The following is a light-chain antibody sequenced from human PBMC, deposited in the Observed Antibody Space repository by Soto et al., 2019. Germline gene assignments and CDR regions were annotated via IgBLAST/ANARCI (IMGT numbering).Light chain of an antibody. CDR2: GNS. V-gene: IGLV1-40*01. CDR1: SSNIGAGYD. CDR3: QSYDSSLSDPYV. J-gene: IGLJ1*01. Sequence: QSVLTQPPSVSGAPGQRVTISCTGSSSNIGAGYDVHWYQQLPGTAPKLLIYGNSNRPSGVPDRFSVSKSGTSASLAITGLQAEDEADYYCQSYDSSLSDPYVFGTGTKVTVL.